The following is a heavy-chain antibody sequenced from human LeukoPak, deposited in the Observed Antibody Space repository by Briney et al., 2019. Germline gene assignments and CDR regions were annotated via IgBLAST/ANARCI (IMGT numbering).Heavy chain of an antibody. CDR1: GVSISSSYSY. CDR3: ARQTGSGLFILP. CDR2: IYYTGNT. Sequence: SETLSLTCTVSGVSISSSYSYWGWLRQPPGMGLEWIGSIYYTGNTYYNASLKSQVSISIDTSKNQLSLKLTSVTAADTAVYYCARQTGSGLFILPGGQGTLVTVSS. J-gene: IGHJ4*02. D-gene: IGHD3/OR15-3a*01. V-gene: IGHV4-39*01.